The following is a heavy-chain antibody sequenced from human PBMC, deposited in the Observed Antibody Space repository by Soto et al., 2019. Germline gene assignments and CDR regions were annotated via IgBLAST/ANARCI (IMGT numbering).Heavy chain of an antibody. Sequence: SETLSLTCTVSGGSISSSSYYWGWIRQPPGKGLEWIGSIYYSGSTYYNPSLKSRVTISVDTSKNQFSLKLSSVTAADTAVYYCARHHYCSGGACYSFDYWGQGTLVTSPQ. V-gene: IGHV4-39*01. J-gene: IGHJ4*02. CDR1: GGSISSSSYY. CDR3: ARHHYCSGGACYSFDY. D-gene: IGHD2-15*01. CDR2: IYYSGST.